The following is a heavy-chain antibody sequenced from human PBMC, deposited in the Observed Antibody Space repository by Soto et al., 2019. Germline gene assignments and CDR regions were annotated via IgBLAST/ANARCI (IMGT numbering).Heavy chain of an antibody. J-gene: IGHJ6*02. CDR1: GFTFNSYE. D-gene: IGHD1-26*01. CDR2: ISSSGSTI. V-gene: IGHV3-48*03. CDR3: ARVGDSALTYYYYYGMDV. Sequence: EVQLVESGGGLVQPGGSLRLSCAASGFTFNSYEMNWVRQAPGKGLEWVSYISSSGSTIYYADSVKGRFTISRDNAKNSLYLQMNSLRAEDTAVYYCARVGDSALTYYYYYGMDVWGQGATVTVSS.